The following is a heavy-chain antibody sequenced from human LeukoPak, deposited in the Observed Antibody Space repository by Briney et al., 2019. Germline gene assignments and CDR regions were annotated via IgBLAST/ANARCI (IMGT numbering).Heavy chain of an antibody. V-gene: IGHV1-69*05. Sequence: SVKVSCKASGSTFSSYAISWVRQAPGQGLEWMGGIIPIFGTANYAQKFQGRVTITTDESTSTAYMELSSLRSEDTAVYYCARVVDTAMVDYWGQGTLVTVSS. D-gene: IGHD5-18*01. CDR3: ARVVDTAMVDY. CDR2: IIPIFGTA. CDR1: GSTFSSYA. J-gene: IGHJ4*02.